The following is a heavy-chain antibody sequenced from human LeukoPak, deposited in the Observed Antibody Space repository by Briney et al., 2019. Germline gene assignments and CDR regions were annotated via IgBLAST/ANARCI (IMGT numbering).Heavy chain of an antibody. V-gene: IGHV3-53*01. CDR3: ARAILLTGSEYYFDS. J-gene: IGHJ4*02. CDR2: IYSGGDT. Sequence: GGSLRLSCAASSFPVTDNYMGWVRQAPGKGLEWVSLIYSGGDTYYADSVKGRFTISRDTSKNTVYLHMNSLRPDDTATYYCARAILLTGSEYYFDSWGQGTLVTGSS. D-gene: IGHD3-9*01. CDR1: SFPVTDNY.